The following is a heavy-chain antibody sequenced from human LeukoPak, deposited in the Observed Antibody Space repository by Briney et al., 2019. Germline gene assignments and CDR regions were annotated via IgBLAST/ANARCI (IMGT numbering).Heavy chain of an antibody. CDR3: ARDRRKWLAGPYYYYMDV. J-gene: IGHJ6*03. Sequence: PGGSLRLSCAASGFTFSSYWMSWVRQAPGKGLEWVANIKQDGSEKYYVDSVKGRFTISRDNAKNSLYLQMNSLRAEDTAVYYCARDRRKWLAGPYYYYMDVWGKGTTVTVSS. D-gene: IGHD6-19*01. CDR1: GFTFSSYW. CDR2: IKQDGSEK. V-gene: IGHV3-7*01.